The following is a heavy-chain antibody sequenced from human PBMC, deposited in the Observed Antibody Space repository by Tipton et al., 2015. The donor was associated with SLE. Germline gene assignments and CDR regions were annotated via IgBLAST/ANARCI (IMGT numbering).Heavy chain of an antibody. Sequence: TLSLTCTVSGGSISSPTYYWGWVRQPPGKGLEWIGSIYYTGSAYYNPSLKSRVIISSDTSKNHFSLRLTSVTAADTAVYYCARYGGAAAAGFDYWGQGTLVTVTS. V-gene: IGHV4-39*07. CDR1: GGSISSPTYY. CDR2: IYYTGSA. J-gene: IGHJ4*02. CDR3: ARYGGAAAAGFDY. D-gene: IGHD6-25*01.